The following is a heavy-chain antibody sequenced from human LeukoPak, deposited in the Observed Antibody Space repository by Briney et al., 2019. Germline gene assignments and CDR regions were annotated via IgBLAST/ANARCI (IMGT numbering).Heavy chain of an antibody. CDR1: GGTFSSYA. CDR2: IIPIFGTA. D-gene: IGHD6-6*01. Sequence: ASVKVSCKASGGTFSSYAISWVRQAPGQGLEWMGGIIPIFGTANYAQKFQGRVTITTDESTSTAYMELSSLRSEDTAVYYCARDRNRIAARPEFDYYYYYMDVWGKGPRSPSP. CDR3: ARDRNRIAARPEFDYYYYYMDV. V-gene: IGHV1-69*05. J-gene: IGHJ6*03.